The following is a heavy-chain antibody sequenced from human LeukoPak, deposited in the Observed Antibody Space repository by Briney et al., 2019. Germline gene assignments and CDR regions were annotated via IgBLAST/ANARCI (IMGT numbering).Heavy chain of an antibody. V-gene: IGHV1-2*02. CDR2: INPNSGGT. D-gene: IGHD2-15*01. Sequence: ASVKVSCKASGYTFTGYYMHWVRQSPGQGLEWMGWINPNSGGTNYAQKFQGRVTMTRDTSISTAYMELSRLRSDDTAVYYCARESGYRRAKYYYYGMDVWGQGTTVTVSS. CDR1: GYTFTGYY. CDR3: ARESGYRRAKYYYYGMDV. J-gene: IGHJ6*02.